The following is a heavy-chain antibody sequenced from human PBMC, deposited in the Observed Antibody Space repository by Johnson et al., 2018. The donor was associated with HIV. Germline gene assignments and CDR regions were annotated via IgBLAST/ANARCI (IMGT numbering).Heavy chain of an antibody. CDR1: GFTFDEHG. CDR3: ASGDELGDDAFDI. Sequence: QVQLVESGGGVVRPGESLRLSCAASGFTFDEHGMSWVRQAPGKGLEWVAVISYDGSNKYYADSVKGRFTISRDNAKNSLYLQMNSLRVEDTALYYCASGDELGDDAFDIWGQGTMVTVSS. V-gene: IGHV3-30*03. D-gene: IGHD7-27*01. CDR2: ISYDGSNK. J-gene: IGHJ3*02.